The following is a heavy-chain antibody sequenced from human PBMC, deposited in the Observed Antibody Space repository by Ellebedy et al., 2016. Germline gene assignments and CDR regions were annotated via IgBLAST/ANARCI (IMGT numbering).Heavy chain of an antibody. CDR3: ARDGEGYGSVRGEWLHYYYGMDV. V-gene: IGHV3-48*01. CDR2: ISSSSTI. Sequence: GGSLRLSCAASGFTFSSYSMNWVRQAPGKGLEWVSYISSSSTIYYADSVKGRFTISRDNSKNTLYLQMNSLRAEDTAVYYCARDGEGYGSVRGEWLHYYYGMDVWGQGTTVTVSS. CDR1: GFTFSSYS. J-gene: IGHJ6*02. D-gene: IGHD3-10*01.